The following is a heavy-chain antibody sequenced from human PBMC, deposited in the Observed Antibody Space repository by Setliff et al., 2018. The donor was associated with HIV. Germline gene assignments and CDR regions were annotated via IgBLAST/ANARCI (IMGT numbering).Heavy chain of an antibody. CDR1: GFTVSSNY. CDR2: IYSGGST. J-gene: IGHJ4*02. D-gene: IGHD4-4*01. V-gene: IGHV3-66*01. CDR3: ARGLDYRNYVRYFDY. Sequence: LRLSCAASGFTVSSNYMNWVRQAPGKGLEWVSVIYSGGSTYYADSVKGRFTISRDISKNTLYLQMNSLRAEDTAVYYCARGLDYRNYVRYFDYWGQGTLVTVSS.